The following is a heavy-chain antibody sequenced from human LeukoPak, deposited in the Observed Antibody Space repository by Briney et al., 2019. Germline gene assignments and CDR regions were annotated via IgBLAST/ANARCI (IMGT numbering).Heavy chain of an antibody. J-gene: IGHJ4*02. CDR3: ARPIDNGSGSYYFDY. Sequence: PGRSLRLSCAASGFTFSYYAMHWVRQAPGKGLEWVAVISYDGSNEYYADSVKGRFTIPRDNSKNTLSLQMNTLRPEDAAVYYCARPIDNGSGSYYFDYWGQGTLVTVSS. CDR1: GFTFSYYA. V-gene: IGHV3-30-3*01. CDR2: ISYDGSNE. D-gene: IGHD3-10*01.